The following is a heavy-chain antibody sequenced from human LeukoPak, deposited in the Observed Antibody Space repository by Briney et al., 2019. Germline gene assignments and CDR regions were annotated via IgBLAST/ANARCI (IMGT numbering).Heavy chain of an antibody. J-gene: IGHJ4*02. D-gene: IGHD1-26*01. Sequence: GGSLRLSCAASVFTFSSYGMHWVRQAPGKGLEGVAFIRYDGSNKYYADSVKGRFTISRDNSKNTLYLQMNSLRGEDTAVYYCAKDSLRERIVGSTTRGVNDYWGQGTLVTVSS. CDR2: IRYDGSNK. CDR1: VFTFSSYG. V-gene: IGHV3-30*02. CDR3: AKDSLRERIVGSTTRGVNDY.